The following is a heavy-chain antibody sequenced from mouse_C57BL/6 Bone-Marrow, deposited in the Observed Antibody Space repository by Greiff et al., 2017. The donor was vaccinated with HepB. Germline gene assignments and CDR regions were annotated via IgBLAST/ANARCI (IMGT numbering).Heavy chain of an antibody. CDR2: ISYSGST. CDR3: ARAPHVDYGSSSYWYFDV. Sequence: EVQLQQSGPGLAKPSQTLSLTCSVTGYSITSDYWNWIRKFPGNKLEYMGYISYSGSTYYNPSLKSRISITRDTSKNQYYLQLNSVTTEDTATYYGARAPHVDYGSSSYWYFDVWGTGTTVTVSS. D-gene: IGHD1-1*01. V-gene: IGHV3-8*01. CDR1: GYSITSDY. J-gene: IGHJ1*03.